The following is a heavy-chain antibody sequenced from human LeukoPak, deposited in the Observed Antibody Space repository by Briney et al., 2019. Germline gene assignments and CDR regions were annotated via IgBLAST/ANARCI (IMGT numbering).Heavy chain of an antibody. Sequence: PGGSLRLSCAASGFTFSSYSMIWIRQAPGKGLECVSSISSSSSSIYYADSVKGRFTISRDDAKNSLYLQMNSLRAEDTAVYYCARTATDTGEFDYWGQGTLVTVSS. V-gene: IGHV3-21*01. CDR1: GFTFSSYS. J-gene: IGHJ4*02. D-gene: IGHD6-13*01. CDR3: ARTATDTGEFDY. CDR2: ISSSSSSI.